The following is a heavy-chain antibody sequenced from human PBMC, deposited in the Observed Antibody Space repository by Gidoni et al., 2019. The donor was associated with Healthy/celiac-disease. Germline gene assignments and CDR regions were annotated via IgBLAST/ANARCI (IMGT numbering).Heavy chain of an antibody. CDR1: GYTFTSYA. V-gene: IGHV1-3*01. D-gene: IGHD2-15*01. J-gene: IGHJ4*02. CDR2: INAGNGNT. Sequence: QVQLVQSGAEVKKPGASVKVSCKASGYTFTSYAMHWVRQAPGPRLEWMGWINAGNGNTKYSQKFQGRVTITRDTSASTAYMELSSLRSEDTAVYYCARAGSIVVVVAATRGFDYWGQGTLVTVSS. CDR3: ARAGSIVVVVAATRGFDY.